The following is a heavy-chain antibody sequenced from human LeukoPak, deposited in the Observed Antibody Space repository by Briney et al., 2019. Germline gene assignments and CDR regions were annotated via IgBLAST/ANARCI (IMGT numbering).Heavy chain of an antibody. CDR1: GGSISSYY. J-gene: IGHJ5*02. V-gene: IGHV4-59*01. CDR3: ARGLLRGGGWFDP. CDR2: IYHSGST. Sequence: SETLSLTCTVAGGSISSYYWSWIRQPPGKGLEWIGYIYHSGSTNYNPSLKSRVTISVDTSKNQFSLKLSSVTAADTAVYYCARGLLRGGGWFDPWGQGTLVTVSS. D-gene: IGHD3-16*01.